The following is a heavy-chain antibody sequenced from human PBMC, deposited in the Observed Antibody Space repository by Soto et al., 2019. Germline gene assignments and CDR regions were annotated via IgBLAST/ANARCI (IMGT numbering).Heavy chain of an antibody. D-gene: IGHD6-6*01. Sequence: QVRLQESGPGLVKPSQTLSLTCTVSGDSISNGGYYWSWIRQQPGRALGWIGYIYYSGTTYYNPYLKSRVTMSVDTSKDQFSLRLSSVTAADTAVYYCARALAARPTGDLYYFDYWGQGTLVTVSS. J-gene: IGHJ4*02. CDR2: IYYSGTT. CDR1: GDSISNGGYY. CDR3: ARALAARPTGDLYYFDY. V-gene: IGHV4-31*03.